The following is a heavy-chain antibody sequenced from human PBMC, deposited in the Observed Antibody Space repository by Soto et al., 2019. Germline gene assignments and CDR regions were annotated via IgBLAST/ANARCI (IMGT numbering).Heavy chain of an antibody. D-gene: IGHD3-9*01. CDR1: GGTFSSYA. CDR3: ARSLTGYPPFWYFDL. Sequence: QVQLVQSGAEVKKPGSSVKVSCKASGGTFSSYAISWVRQAPGQGLEWMGGIIPIFGTANYAQKFQGRVTITADESTSTAYMELSSLRPEDTAVYYCARSLTGYPPFWYFDLWGRGTLVTVSS. V-gene: IGHV1-69*12. J-gene: IGHJ2*01. CDR2: IIPIFGTA.